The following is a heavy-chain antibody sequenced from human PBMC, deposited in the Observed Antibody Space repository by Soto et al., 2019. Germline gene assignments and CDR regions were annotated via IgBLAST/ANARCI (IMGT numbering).Heavy chain of an antibody. CDR2: INHSGST. CDR1: GGSFSGYY. CDR3: ARRGYCSSTSCYKEGYYYYGMDV. V-gene: IGHV4-34*01. J-gene: IGHJ6*02. D-gene: IGHD2-2*02. Sequence: SETLSLTCAVYGGSFSGYYWSWIRQPPGKGLEWIGEINHSGSTNYNPSLKSRVTISVDTSKHRFSLKVSSVTAADTAVYYCARRGYCSSTSCYKEGYYYYGMDVWGQGTTVTVSS.